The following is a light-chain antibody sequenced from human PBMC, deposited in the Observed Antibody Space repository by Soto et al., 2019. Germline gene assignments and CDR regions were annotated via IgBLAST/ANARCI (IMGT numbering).Light chain of an antibody. CDR3: QQYNNWPFS. CDR1: QGVTTN. Sequence: EILMTQSTAILSVSPGERATLSCRAGQGVTTNFAWYQQKSGQSPRLLIYDVSIRATGIRARFSGTGSERDFTLTISGLQSEDSAIYFCQQYNNWPFSFGQGTRLEIK. CDR2: DVS. V-gene: IGKV3-15*01. J-gene: IGKJ5*01.